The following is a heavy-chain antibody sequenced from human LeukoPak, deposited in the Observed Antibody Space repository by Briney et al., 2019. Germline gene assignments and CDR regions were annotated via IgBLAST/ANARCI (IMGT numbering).Heavy chain of an antibody. CDR1: GYTFTDYY. D-gene: IGHD2-2*01. CDR2: INPNDGDT. J-gene: IGHJ4*02. Sequence: ASVKVSCKASGYTFTDYYMHWVRQAPGQGFEWMGWINPNDGDTNYAQKFQGRVTMTRDTSSSTAHMEVSRLRSDDTAVYYCARANFLYCSSTTCLFDYWGQGTLVTVSS. CDR3: ARANFLYCSSTTCLFDY. V-gene: IGHV1-2*02.